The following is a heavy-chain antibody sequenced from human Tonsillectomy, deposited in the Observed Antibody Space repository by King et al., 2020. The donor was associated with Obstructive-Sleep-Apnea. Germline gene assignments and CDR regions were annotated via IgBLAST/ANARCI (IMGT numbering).Heavy chain of an antibody. D-gene: IGHD3-10*01. CDR2: IYYSGST. J-gene: IGHJ6*02. Sequence: QLQESGPGLVKPSETLSLTCNVSGGSISSHYWGWVRQSPGKGLEWIGYIYYSGSTDYNPSLRSRVTISVDTSKTQFSLNLSSVSAADTAVYYCAGNARISMVRGAAYYYYGMDVWGQGTTVTVSS. V-gene: IGHV4-59*11. CDR3: AGNARISMVRGAAYYYYGMDV. CDR1: GGSISSHY.